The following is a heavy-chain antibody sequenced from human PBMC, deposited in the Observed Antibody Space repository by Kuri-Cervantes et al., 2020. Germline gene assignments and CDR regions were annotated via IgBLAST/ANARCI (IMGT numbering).Heavy chain of an antibody. CDR3: ARAGYRSTPRKFDY. D-gene: IGHD6-13*01. Sequence: SETLSLTCAVYGGSFSGYYWSWIRQPPGKGLEWIGEINHSGSTNYNLSLKSRVTISVDTSKNQFSLKLSSVTAADTAVYYCARAGYRSTPRKFDYWGQGTLVTVSS. CDR2: INHSGST. J-gene: IGHJ4*02. V-gene: IGHV4-34*01. CDR1: GGSFSGYY.